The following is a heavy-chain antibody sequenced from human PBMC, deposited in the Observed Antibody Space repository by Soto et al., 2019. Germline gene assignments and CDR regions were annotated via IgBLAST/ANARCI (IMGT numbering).Heavy chain of an antibody. Sequence: VMVSCKDSGYAFTSNGISWVRRAPGQGIEWMGWISAYNGNTNYAQKLQGRVTMTTDTSTSTAYMELRSLRSDDTAVYYCARDVGYCSGGSCYVPGLAAFDIWGQGTIVTVSS. D-gene: IGHD2-15*01. CDR2: ISAYNGNT. J-gene: IGHJ3*02. CDR3: ARDVGYCSGGSCYVPGLAAFDI. CDR1: GYAFTSNG. V-gene: IGHV1-18*01.